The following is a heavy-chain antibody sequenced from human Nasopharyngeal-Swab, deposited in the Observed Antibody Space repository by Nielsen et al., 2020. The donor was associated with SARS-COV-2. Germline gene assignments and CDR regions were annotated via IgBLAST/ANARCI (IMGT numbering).Heavy chain of an antibody. D-gene: IGHD3-3*01. Sequence: ASVKVSCKASGYTFTGYYMHWVRQAPGQGLEWMGRINPNSGGTNYAQKFQGRVTMTRDTSISTAYMELSRLRSDDTAVYYCARGPTYYDFWSGYYRGGMDVWGQGTTVTVSS. J-gene: IGHJ6*02. CDR2: INPNSGGT. V-gene: IGHV1-2*06. CDR3: ARGPTYYDFWSGYYRGGMDV. CDR1: GYTFTGYY.